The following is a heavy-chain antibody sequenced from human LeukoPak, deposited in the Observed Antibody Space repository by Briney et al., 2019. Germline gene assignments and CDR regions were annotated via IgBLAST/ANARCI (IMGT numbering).Heavy chain of an antibody. J-gene: IGHJ4*02. CDR2: INPNSGGT. Sequence: GASVKVSCKASGYTFTGYYMHWVRQAPGRGLEWMGWINPNSGGTNYAQKFQGRVTMTRDTSISTAYMELSRLRSDDTAVYYCARDAKGSRYSYGYRFDYWGQGTLVTVSS. CDR1: GYTFTGYY. V-gene: IGHV1-2*02. D-gene: IGHD5-18*01. CDR3: ARDAKGSRYSYGYRFDY.